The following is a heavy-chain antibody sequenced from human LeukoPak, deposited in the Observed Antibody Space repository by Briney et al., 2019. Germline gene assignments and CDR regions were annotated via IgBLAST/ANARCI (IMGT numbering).Heavy chain of an antibody. D-gene: IGHD2-15*01. V-gene: IGHV3-23*01. CDR3: AKGVDYYYYYGMDV. Sequence: GGSLRLSCAGSGFTFSNSAMSWVRQAPGKGLEWVSAISGSGGITYHTDSVKGRFTISRDNSKNTLYLQMNTLRAEDTAVYYCAKGVDYYYYYGMDVWGQGTTVTVSS. CDR2: ISGSGGIT. CDR1: GFTFSNSA. J-gene: IGHJ6*02.